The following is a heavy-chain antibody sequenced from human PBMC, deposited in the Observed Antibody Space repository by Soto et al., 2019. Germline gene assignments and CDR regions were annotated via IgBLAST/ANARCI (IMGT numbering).Heavy chain of an antibody. J-gene: IGHJ4*02. CDR2: TLGSGETT. CDR3: AKESCRGGVCHYAYFDF. D-gene: IGHD2-15*01. V-gene: IGHV3-23*01. CDR1: GFTFSNYA. Sequence: EVQLLESGGGLAQPGGSLRVSCAASGFTFSNYAMSWVRQAPGKGLEWVSATLGSGETTWYADSVKGRFTISRDNSKNTLYLQMNSLRAEDTAVYYCAKESCRGGVCHYAYFDFWGQGTLVTVSS.